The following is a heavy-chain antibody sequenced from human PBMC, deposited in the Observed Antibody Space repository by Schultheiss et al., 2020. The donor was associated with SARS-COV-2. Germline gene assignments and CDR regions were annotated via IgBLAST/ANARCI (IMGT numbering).Heavy chain of an antibody. CDR2: IKQDGSEK. J-gene: IGHJ4*02. V-gene: IGHV3-7*01. CDR1: GFTFSSYW. Sequence: GGSLRLSCAASGFTFSSYWMSWVRQAPGKGLEWVANIKQDGSEKYYVDSVKGRFTISRDNAKNSLYLQMNSLRAEDTAVYYCAKGGGEVPAAYFDYWGQGTLVTVSS. CDR3: AKGGGEVPAAYFDY. D-gene: IGHD2-2*01.